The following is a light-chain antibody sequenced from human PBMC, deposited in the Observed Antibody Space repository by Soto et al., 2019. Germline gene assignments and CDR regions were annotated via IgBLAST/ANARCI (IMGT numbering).Light chain of an antibody. CDR2: GNS. CDR3: QSYDSSLVV. CDR1: SSNIGAGYD. J-gene: IGLJ2*01. V-gene: IGLV1-40*01. Sequence: QSVLTQAPSVSGAPGQRVTISCTGSSSNIGAGYDVHWYQQLPGTAPKLLIYGNSNRPSGVPDRFSGSKSGTSASLAITGLLAEDVADYYCQSYDSSLVVFGGGTKLTVL.